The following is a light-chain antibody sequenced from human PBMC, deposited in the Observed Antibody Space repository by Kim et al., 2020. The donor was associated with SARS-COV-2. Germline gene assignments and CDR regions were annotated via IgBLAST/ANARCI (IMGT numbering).Light chain of an antibody. CDR3: QQYDS. V-gene: IGKV1-33*01. CDR2: DAS. CDR1: QDISNY. Sequence: DIQMTQSPSSLSASVGDRVTITCQASQDISNYLNWYQQKPGKAPKLLIYDASNLETGAPSRFSGSGSGTDFTFTISSLQPEDIATYYCQQYDSFGGGTKVDIK. J-gene: IGKJ4*01.